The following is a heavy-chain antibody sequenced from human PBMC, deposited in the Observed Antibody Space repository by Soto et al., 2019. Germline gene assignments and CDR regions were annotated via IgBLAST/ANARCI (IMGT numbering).Heavy chain of an antibody. V-gene: IGHV3-33*01. CDR3: AQGCIRYYYGMDV. D-gene: IGHD2-8*01. CDR1: GFTFSSYG. Sequence: GGSMRLSCAASGFTFSSYGMHWVRQAPGKGLEWVAVIWYDGSNKYYADSVKGRFTISRDNSKNTLYLQMNSLRAEDTAVYYCAQGCIRYYYGMDVWGQGTTVTVSS. J-gene: IGHJ6*02. CDR2: IWYDGSNK.